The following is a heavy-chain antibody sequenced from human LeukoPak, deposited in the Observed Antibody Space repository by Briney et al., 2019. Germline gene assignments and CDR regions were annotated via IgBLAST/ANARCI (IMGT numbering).Heavy chain of an antibody. J-gene: IGHJ4*02. Sequence: SQTLSLTCTVSGGSISSGSYYWSWIRQPAGKGLEWIGRIYTSGSTNYNPSLKSRVTISVDTSKNQFSLKLSSVTAADTAVYYCARDQGPLAGSGVDYWGQGTLVTVSS. CDR2: IYTSGST. CDR1: GGSISSGSYY. CDR3: ARDQGPLAGSGVDY. V-gene: IGHV4-61*02. D-gene: IGHD6-13*01.